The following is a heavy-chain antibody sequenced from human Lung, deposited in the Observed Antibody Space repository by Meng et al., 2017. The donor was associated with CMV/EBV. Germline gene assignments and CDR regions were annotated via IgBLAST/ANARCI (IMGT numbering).Heavy chain of an antibody. CDR3: ARGINGGCGD. J-gene: IGHJ4*02. V-gene: IGHV6-1*01. CDR2: TYYRSKWYH. Sequence: VQLQQSGPGLLKPPQTLSLTFAISGDIVASNRAAWHWIRQSPSRGLEWLGRTYYRSKWYHEYAVSVKSRITISPDTPKKQFSLQLNSMTPEDTAVYYCARGINGGCGDWGQGTLVTVSS. D-gene: IGHD4-23*01. CDR1: GDIVASNRAA.